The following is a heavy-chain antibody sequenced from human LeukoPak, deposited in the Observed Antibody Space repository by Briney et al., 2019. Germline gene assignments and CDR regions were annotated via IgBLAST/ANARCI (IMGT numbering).Heavy chain of an antibody. CDR2: IYYSGST. D-gene: IGHD4-17*01. CDR1: GGSISSYY. V-gene: IGHV4-59*01. Sequence: PSETLSLTCTVSGGSISSYYWSWIRQPPGKGLEWIGYIYYSGSTNYNPSLKSRVTISVDTSKNQFSLKLSSVTAADTAVYYCARAGRRAVAFDIWGQGTMVTVSS. J-gene: IGHJ3*02. CDR3: ARAGRRAVAFDI.